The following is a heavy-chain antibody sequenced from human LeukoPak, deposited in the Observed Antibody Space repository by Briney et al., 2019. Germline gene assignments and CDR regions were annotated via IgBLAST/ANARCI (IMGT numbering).Heavy chain of an antibody. V-gene: IGHV4-31*03. CDR1: GGSISSGGYY. CDR3: ARERVRGGFDP. Sequence: SETLSLTCTVSGGSISSGGYYWSWIRQHPGKGLEWIGYIYYSGSTYYNPSLKSRVTISVDTSKNQFSLKLSSVTAADTAVYYCARERVRGGFDPWGQGTLVTVSS. D-gene: IGHD2-2*01. CDR2: IYYSGST. J-gene: IGHJ5*02.